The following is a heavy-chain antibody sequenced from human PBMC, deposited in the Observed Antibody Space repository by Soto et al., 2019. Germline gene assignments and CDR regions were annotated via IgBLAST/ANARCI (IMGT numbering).Heavy chain of an antibody. D-gene: IGHD6-13*01. CDR3: ARGASGYIIGWYEFVY. Sequence: EVQLLESGGGLVQPGGSLRLSCAASGFTFTDYALSWVRQAPGKGLEWVATISGIGGSTYLADSVKGRLSISRDNSKNTVSLPMNRLSAEVTAEYFCARGASGYIIGWYEFVYWGRGTRVTVSS. CDR2: ISGIGGST. J-gene: IGHJ4*02. V-gene: IGHV3-23*01. CDR1: GFTFTDYA.